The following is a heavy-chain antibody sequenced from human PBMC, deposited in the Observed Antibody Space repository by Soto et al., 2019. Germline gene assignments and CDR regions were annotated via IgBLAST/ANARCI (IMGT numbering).Heavy chain of an antibody. CDR3: VRGKYSGSYFFDY. Sequence: LRLSCEASGFSFSDDWMHWVRQAPGKGLVWVSSVSSVGSTTDYADSVKGRFTISRDNAKNTLYLQMNSLGAEDTAVYYCVRGKYSGSYFFDYWGQGTLVTVSS. J-gene: IGHJ4*02. D-gene: IGHD1-26*01. CDR2: VSSVGSTT. V-gene: IGHV3-74*01. CDR1: GFSFSDDW.